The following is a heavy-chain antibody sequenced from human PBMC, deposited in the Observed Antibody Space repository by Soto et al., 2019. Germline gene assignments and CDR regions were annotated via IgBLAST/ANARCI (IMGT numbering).Heavy chain of an antibody. D-gene: IGHD5-18*01. J-gene: IGHJ4*02. CDR2: ISSSSSYI. CDR1: GFTFSSYS. Sequence: GGSLRLSCAASGFTFSSYSMNWVRQAPGKGLEWVSSISSSSSYIYYADSVKGRFTISRDNAKNSLYLQMNSLRAEDTAVYYCARDVDTAMASHLFDYWGQGTLVTVSS. CDR3: ARDVDTAMASHLFDY. V-gene: IGHV3-21*01.